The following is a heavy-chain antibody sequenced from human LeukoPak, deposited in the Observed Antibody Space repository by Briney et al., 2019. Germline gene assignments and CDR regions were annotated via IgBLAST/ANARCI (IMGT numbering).Heavy chain of an antibody. CDR1: GFTFSSYG. V-gene: IGHV3-30*02. J-gene: IGHJ3*02. D-gene: IGHD6-19*01. Sequence: PGGSLRLSCAASGFTFSSYGMHWVRQAPGKGLEWVAFIRYDGSNKYYADSVKGRFTISRDNSKNTLYLQMNSLRAEDTAVYYCAKAGYSSGWDSPNAFDIWGQGKMVTVSS. CDR2: IRYDGSNK. CDR3: AKAGYSSGWDSPNAFDI.